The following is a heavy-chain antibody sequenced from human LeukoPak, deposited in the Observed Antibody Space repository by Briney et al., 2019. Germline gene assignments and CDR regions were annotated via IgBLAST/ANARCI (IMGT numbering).Heavy chain of an antibody. V-gene: IGHV4-59*01. CDR2: IHYSGST. J-gene: IGHJ3*02. CDR3: ARRYEDAFDI. Sequence: PSETLSLTCTVSGVSISSYYWSWIRQPPGKGLEWIGYIHYSGSTNYNPSLKSRVTISVDTSKNQFSLKLSSVTAADTAVYYCARRYEDAFDIWGQGTMVTVSS. D-gene: IGHD5-12*01. CDR1: GVSISSYY.